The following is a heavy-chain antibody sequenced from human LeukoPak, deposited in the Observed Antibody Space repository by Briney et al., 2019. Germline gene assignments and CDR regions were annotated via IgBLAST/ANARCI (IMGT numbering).Heavy chain of an antibody. CDR1: GFTFSDYY. CDR3: ARENRGELRTDAFDI. Sequence: GGSLRLSCAASGFTFSDYYMSWIRQAPGKGLEWVSYISSSGSTIYYADSVKGRFTISRDNAKNSLYLQMNSLRAEDTAVYYCARENRGELRTDAFDIWGQGTMVTVSS. D-gene: IGHD1-26*01. J-gene: IGHJ3*02. CDR2: ISSSGSTI. V-gene: IGHV3-11*01.